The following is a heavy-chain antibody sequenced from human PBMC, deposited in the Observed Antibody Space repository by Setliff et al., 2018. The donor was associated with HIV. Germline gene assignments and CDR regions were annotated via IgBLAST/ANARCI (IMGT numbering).Heavy chain of an antibody. Sequence: SVKVSCKAYGGTFSNYGISWVRQAPGQGLEWMGGISPIFGTANYAQKFQGRVTITADASTSTVYMELSSLRSEDTAVYYCASAGAWQRNALDIWGQGTMVTVSS. D-gene: IGHD5-12*01. V-gene: IGHV1-69*13. CDR1: GGTFSNYG. CDR3: ASAGAWQRNALDI. J-gene: IGHJ3*02. CDR2: ISPIFGTA.